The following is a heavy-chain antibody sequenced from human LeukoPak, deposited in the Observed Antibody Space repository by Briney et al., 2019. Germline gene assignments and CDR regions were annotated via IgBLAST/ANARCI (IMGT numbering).Heavy chain of an antibody. CDR2: IYTSGST. V-gene: IGHV4-61*02. J-gene: IGHJ3*02. CDR3: ARRKYVYCSGAGCRDAFDI. D-gene: IGHD2-15*01. Sequence: PSETLSLTCTVSGGSISSGSYYWSWIRQPAGKGLEWIGRIYTSGSTNYNPSLKSRVTISVDTSKNQFSLNLSSVTAADTAVYYCARRKYVYCSGAGCRDAFDIWGQGTMVTVSS. CDR1: GGSISSGSYY.